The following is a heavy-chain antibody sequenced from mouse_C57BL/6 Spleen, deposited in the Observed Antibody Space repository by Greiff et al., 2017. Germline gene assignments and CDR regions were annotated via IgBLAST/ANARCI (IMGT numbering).Heavy chain of an antibody. CDR3: ARPSIVTTYFDY. Sequence: EVQLQQSGGGLVKPGGSLKLSCAASGFTFSDYGMHWVRQAPEKGLEWVAYISSGSSTIYYADTVKGRFTISRDNAKNTLFLQMTSLRSEDTAMYYCARPSIVTTYFDYWGQGTTLTVSS. J-gene: IGHJ2*01. CDR1: GFTFSDYG. D-gene: IGHD2-5*01. V-gene: IGHV5-17*01. CDR2: ISSGSSTI.